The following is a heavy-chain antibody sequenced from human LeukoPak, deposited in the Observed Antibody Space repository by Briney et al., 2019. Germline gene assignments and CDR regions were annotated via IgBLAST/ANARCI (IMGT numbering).Heavy chain of an antibody. J-gene: IGHJ4*02. D-gene: IGHD2-15*01. Sequence: GGSLRLSCAASGFTFSSYAMSWVRQTPGKGLEWVSAISGSGGSTYYADSVKGRFTISRDNSKNTLYLQMNSLRAEDTAVYYCARQYCSGGSCFFDYWGQGTLVTVSS. CDR1: GFTFSSYA. CDR2: ISGSGGST. CDR3: ARQYCSGGSCFFDY. V-gene: IGHV3-23*01.